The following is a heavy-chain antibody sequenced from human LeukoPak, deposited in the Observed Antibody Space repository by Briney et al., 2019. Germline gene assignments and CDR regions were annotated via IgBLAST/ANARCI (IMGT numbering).Heavy chain of an antibody. CDR2: INPNSGGT. Sequence: ASVKVSCKASGYTFTGYYMHWVRQAPGQGLEWMGWINPNSGGTNYAQKFQGRVTMTRDTSISTASMELSRLRSDDTAVYYIARGLGYYCYYYMDVWGKGTTVTVSS. V-gene: IGHV1-2*02. CDR3: ARGLGYYCYYYMDV. CDR1: GYTFTGYY. D-gene: IGHD7-27*01. J-gene: IGHJ6*03.